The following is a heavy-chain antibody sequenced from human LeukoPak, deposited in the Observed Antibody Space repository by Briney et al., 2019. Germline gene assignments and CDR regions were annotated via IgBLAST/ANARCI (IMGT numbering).Heavy chain of an antibody. CDR3: AKILLVWDQLGDY. D-gene: IGHD2-21*02. CDR2: ISYDGSNK. CDR1: GFTFSSYG. V-gene: IGHV3-30*18. Sequence: GGSLRLSCAASGFTFSSYGIHWVRQAPGKGLEWVAVISYDGSNKYYADSVKGRFTISRDNSKNTLYLQMNSLRAEDTAVYYCAKILLVWDQLGDYWGQGTLVTVSS. J-gene: IGHJ4*02.